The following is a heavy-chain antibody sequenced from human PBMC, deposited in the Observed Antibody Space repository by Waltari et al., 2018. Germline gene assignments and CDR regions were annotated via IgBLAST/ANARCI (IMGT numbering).Heavy chain of an antibody. CDR2: IYHSGST. J-gene: IGHJ3*02. CDR1: GYSISSGYY. D-gene: IGHD6-13*01. V-gene: IGHV4-38-2*01. CDR3: ASPLGGYSSRAFDI. Sequence: QVQLQESGPGLVKPSETLSLTCAVSGYSISSGYYWGWIRQPPGKGLEWIGSIYHSGSTYYNPSLNSRVTISVDTSKNQFSLKLSSVTAADTAVYYCASPLGGYSSRAFDIWGQGTMVTVSS.